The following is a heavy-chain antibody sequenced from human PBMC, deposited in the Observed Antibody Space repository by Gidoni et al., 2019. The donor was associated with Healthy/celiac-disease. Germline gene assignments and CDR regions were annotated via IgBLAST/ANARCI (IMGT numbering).Heavy chain of an antibody. V-gene: IGHV2-70*01. J-gene: IGHJ5*02. D-gene: IGHD1-20*01. CDR1: GFSLSTSGMC. CDR2: IDWVDDK. CDR3: ARSHLTGQNWFDP. Sequence: QVTLRESGPALVKPTQTLTLTCTFSGFSLSTSGMCVSWIRQPPGKALEWLTLIDWVDDKYYSTSLKTRLTISKDTSKNQVVLTMTNMYPVDTSTYYCARSHLTGQNWFDPWGQGTLVTVSS.